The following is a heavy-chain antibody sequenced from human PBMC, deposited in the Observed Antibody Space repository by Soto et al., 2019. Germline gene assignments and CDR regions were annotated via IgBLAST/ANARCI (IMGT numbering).Heavy chain of an antibody. CDR2: IYYSGST. J-gene: IGHJ4*02. D-gene: IGHD3-9*01. V-gene: IGHV4-59*01. CDR3: ARADLEYYDILTGFYFDY. Sequence: PSETLSLTCTVSGGSISSYYWSWIRQPPGKGLEWIGYIYYSGSTNYNPSLKSRVTISVDTSKNQFSLKLSSVTAADTAVYYCARADLEYYDILTGFYFDYWGQGTLVTVSS. CDR1: GGSISSYY.